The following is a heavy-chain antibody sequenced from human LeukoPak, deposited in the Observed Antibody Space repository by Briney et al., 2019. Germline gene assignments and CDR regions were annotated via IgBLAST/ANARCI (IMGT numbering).Heavy chain of an antibody. CDR3: ARVGGGYGGFAVY. D-gene: IGHD5-12*01. V-gene: IGHV3-48*01. Sequence: TGGSLRLSCTVSGFTVSSNSWNWVRQAPGKGLEWVSYISSSSSTIYYADSVKGRFTISRDNAKNSLYLQMNSLRAEDTAVYYCARVGGGYGGFAVYWGQGTLVTVSS. CDR1: GFTVSSNS. J-gene: IGHJ4*02. CDR2: ISSSSSTI.